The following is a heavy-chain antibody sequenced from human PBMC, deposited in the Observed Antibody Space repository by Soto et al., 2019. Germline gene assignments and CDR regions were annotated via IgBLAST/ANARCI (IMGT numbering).Heavy chain of an antibody. CDR3: AKHLYEDSGYSKSNQ. Sequence: GGSLRLSCAASGFTFSSYAMSWVRQAPGKGLEWVSAISGSGDRMYYADSVKGRFTISRDNSKNTLYLQVNSLRAEDTAIYYCAKHLYEDSGYSKSNQWGQGTLVTVS. V-gene: IGHV3-23*01. CDR1: GFTFSSYA. D-gene: IGHD3-22*01. CDR2: ISGSGDRM. J-gene: IGHJ4*02.